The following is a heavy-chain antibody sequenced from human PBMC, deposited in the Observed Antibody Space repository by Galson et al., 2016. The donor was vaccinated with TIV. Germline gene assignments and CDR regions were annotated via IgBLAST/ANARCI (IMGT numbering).Heavy chain of an antibody. V-gene: IGHV3-23*01. CDR3: ARDPRLYGDYSLGYFDY. CDR2: FSGSPATT. CDR1: GFTFSSYA. D-gene: IGHD4-17*01. Sequence: SLRLSCAASGFTFSSYAMSWVRRTPGKGLEWVSTFSGSPATTYYADSVKGRFTISRDNSKNTLYLQMNSLRAEDTAVYYCARDPRLYGDYSLGYFDYWGQGTLVTVSS. J-gene: IGHJ4*02.